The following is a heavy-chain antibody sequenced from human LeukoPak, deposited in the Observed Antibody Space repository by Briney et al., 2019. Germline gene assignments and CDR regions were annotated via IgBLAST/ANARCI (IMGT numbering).Heavy chain of an antibody. Sequence: SETLSLTCTVSGGSISSGDYYWSWIRQPPGKGLQWIGYIYSSGTTYYNPSLKSRVTISVDTSKNQFSLKLSSVTAADTAVYYRARTDSSGYYYPDYWGQGTLVTVSS. V-gene: IGHV4-30-4*01. D-gene: IGHD3-22*01. CDR1: GGSISSGDYY. CDR2: IYSSGTT. CDR3: ARTDSSGYYYPDY. J-gene: IGHJ4*02.